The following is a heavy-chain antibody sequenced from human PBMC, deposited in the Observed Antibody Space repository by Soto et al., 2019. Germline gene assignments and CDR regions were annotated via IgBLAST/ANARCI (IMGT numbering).Heavy chain of an antibody. D-gene: IGHD6-13*01. CDR2: INPNSGGT. J-gene: IGHJ6*03. CDR3: ARDRLFLRAAGTFPYYYYYYMDV. Sequence: ASVKVSCKASGYTFTGYYMHWVRQAPGQGLEWMGWINPNSGGTNYAQKFQGWVTMTRETSISTAYMELSRLRSDDTAVYYCARDRLFLRAAGTFPYYYYYYMDVWGKGTTVTVSS. V-gene: IGHV1-2*04. CDR1: GYTFTGYY.